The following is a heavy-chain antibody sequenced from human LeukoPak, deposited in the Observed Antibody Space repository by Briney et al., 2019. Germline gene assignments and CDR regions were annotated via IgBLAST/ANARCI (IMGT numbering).Heavy chain of an antibody. CDR2: IYSGGST. Sequence: GESLRLSCAASGFTVSSNYMSWVRQAPGKGLEWVSVIYSGGSTYYADSVKGRFTISRDNSKNTLYLQMNSLRAEDTAVYYCATSITGDDAFDIWGQGTMVTVSS. CDR1: GFTVSSNY. CDR3: ATSITGDDAFDI. D-gene: IGHD7-27*01. V-gene: IGHV3-66*01. J-gene: IGHJ3*02.